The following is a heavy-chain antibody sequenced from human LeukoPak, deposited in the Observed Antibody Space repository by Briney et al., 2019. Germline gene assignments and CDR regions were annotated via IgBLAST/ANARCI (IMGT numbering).Heavy chain of an antibody. V-gene: IGHV3-33*01. CDR2: VWYDGTRK. CDR3: ARDTDTTSHYGRFDP. D-gene: IGHD4-17*01. Sequence: SGGSLRLSCAASGFTFTGYGFHWVRQAPGKGLEWVAVVWYDGTRKYYADSVKGRFTASRDNSENTVYLQISGLRAEDTAVYYCARDTDTTSHYGRFDPWGQGTLVTVSS. CDR1: GFTFTGYG. J-gene: IGHJ5*02.